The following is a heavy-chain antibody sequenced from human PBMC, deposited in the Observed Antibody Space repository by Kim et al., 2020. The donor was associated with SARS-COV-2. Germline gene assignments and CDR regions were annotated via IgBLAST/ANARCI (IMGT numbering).Heavy chain of an antibody. V-gene: IGHV3-23*01. CDR2: TSGTAGST. D-gene: IGHD3-3*02. J-gene: IGHJ4*02. Sequence: GGSLRLSCAASGFTFANFAMNWVRQAPGKGLEWVASTSGTAGSTYYADSVKGRVTISTDTSKNTLYFQMNSLSAEDTAIYYCAKAFSTTYFAHWGQGTLLTVSS. CDR1: GFTFANFA. CDR3: AKAFSTTYFAH.